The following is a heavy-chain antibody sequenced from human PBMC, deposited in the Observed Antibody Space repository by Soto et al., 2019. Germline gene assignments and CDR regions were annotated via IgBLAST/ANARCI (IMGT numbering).Heavy chain of an antibody. CDR2: IYYSGST. CDR1: GGSISSGGYY. J-gene: IGHJ6*02. CDR3: ARDWAPGYCSSTSCYGKKYYYYYGMDV. V-gene: IGHV4-31*03. D-gene: IGHD2-2*03. Sequence: LSLTCTVSGGSISSGGYYWSWIRQHPGKGLEWIGYIYYSGSTYYNPSLKSRVTISVDTSKNQFSLKLSSVTAADTAVYYCARDWAPGYCSSTSCYGKKYYYYYGMDVWGQGTTVTVS.